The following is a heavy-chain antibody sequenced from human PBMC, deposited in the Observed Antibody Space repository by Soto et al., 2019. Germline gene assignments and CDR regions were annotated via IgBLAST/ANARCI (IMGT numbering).Heavy chain of an antibody. CDR2: IDASDPYT. CDR1: GYSFTSYW. V-gene: IGHV5-10-1*01. Sequence: DVQLVQSGAEVKKPGESLRISCKGSGYSFTSYWISWVRQMPGKGLEWMGRIDASDPYTNYSPSSQGHATISAHKSISTAYLQWSSLKASDTAMYYCATPRGRDGYNSNAYCGQGTLVTLSS. CDR3: ATPRGRDGYNSNAY. J-gene: IGHJ4*02. D-gene: IGHD5-12*01.